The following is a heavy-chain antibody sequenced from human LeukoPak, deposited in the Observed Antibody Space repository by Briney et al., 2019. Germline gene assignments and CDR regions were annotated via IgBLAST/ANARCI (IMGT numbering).Heavy chain of an antibody. J-gene: IGHJ4*02. V-gene: IGHV2-5*02. CDR1: GFSLSTSGVG. Sequence: ESGPTLVKPTQTLTLTCTFSGFSLSTSGVGVGWIRQPPGKALEWLALIYWDDDKRYSPSLKSRLTITKDTSKNQVVLTMTNMDPVDTATYYSARATTRLYYFDYWGQGTLATVSS. D-gene: IGHD4-17*01. CDR2: IYWDDDK. CDR3: ARATTRLYYFDY.